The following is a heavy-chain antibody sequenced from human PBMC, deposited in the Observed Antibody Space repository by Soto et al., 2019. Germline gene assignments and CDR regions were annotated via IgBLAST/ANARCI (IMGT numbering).Heavy chain of an antibody. V-gene: IGHV3-23*01. D-gene: IGHD6-19*01. CDR1: GFTFSSYA. CDR2: ISGSGGST. J-gene: IGHJ4*02. CDR3: AKAFSGWWRYGLCYFDY. Sequence: EVQLLESGGGLVQPGGSLRLSCAASGFTFSSYAMSWVRQAPGKGLEWVSAISGSGGSTYYADSVKGRFTISRDNSKNTLYLQMNSLRAEDTAVYYCAKAFSGWWRYGLCYFDYWGQGTLVTVSS.